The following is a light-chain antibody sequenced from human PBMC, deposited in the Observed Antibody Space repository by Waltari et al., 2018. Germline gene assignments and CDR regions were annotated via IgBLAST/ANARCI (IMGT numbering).Light chain of an antibody. CDR3: CSYAGSYTFV. CDR2: DVT. Sequence: QSALTQPRSVSGSPGQSVTISSTGPSSDVGGYNYVSWYQQHPGKAPKLMIYDVTKRPSGVPDRFSGSKSGNTASLTISGLQAEDEADYSCCSYAGSYTFVFGTGTKVTVL. CDR1: SSDVGGYNY. V-gene: IGLV2-11*01. J-gene: IGLJ1*01.